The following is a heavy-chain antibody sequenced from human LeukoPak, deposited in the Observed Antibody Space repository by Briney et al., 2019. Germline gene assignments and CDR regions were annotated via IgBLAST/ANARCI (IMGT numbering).Heavy chain of an antibody. CDR3: TRHGPRAYGSENYYNAFDI. Sequence: GGSLKLSCAASGFTFSDSAMRWVRQASGKGLEWVGRIRVKANNYVTSYAASLKGRFTISRDDSKNTAYLQMNSLKIEDTAVYYCTRHGPRAYGSENYYNAFDIWGQGTMVTVSS. CDR2: IRVKANNYVT. D-gene: IGHD3-10*01. V-gene: IGHV3-73*01. CDR1: GFTFSDSA. J-gene: IGHJ3*02.